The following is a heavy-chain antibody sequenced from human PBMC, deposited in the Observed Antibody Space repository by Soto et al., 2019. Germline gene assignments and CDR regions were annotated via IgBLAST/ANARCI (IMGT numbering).Heavy chain of an antibody. CDR3: ARQFSDRGYYYYGMDV. CDR2: IYYSGST. Sequence: SETLSLTCTVSGGSISSSSYYWGWIRPPPGKGLEWIGSIYYSGSTYYNPSLKSRVTISVDTSKNQFSLKLSSVTAADTAVYYCARQFSDRGYYYYGMDVWGQGTTVTVSS. V-gene: IGHV4-39*01. D-gene: IGHD2-15*01. J-gene: IGHJ6*02. CDR1: GGSISSSSYY.